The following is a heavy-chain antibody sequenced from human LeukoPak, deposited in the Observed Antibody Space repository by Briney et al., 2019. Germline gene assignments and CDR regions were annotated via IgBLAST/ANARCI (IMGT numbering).Heavy chain of an antibody. CDR1: GFTVSSNY. Sequence: GGSLRLSCAASGFTVSSNYMSWVRQAPGKGLEWVSVIYSGGSTYYADSVKGRFTISRDNAKNSLYLQMNSLRAEDTAVYYCARDPEDMVRGVLDAFDIWGQGTMVTVSS. J-gene: IGHJ3*02. CDR2: IYSGGST. D-gene: IGHD3-10*01. CDR3: ARDPEDMVRGVLDAFDI. V-gene: IGHV3-66*01.